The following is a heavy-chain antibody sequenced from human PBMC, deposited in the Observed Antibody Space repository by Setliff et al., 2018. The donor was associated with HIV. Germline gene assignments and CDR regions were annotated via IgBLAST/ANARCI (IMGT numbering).Heavy chain of an antibody. CDR1: GFTFSSYS. Sequence: SLRLSCAASGFTFSSYSMNWVRQAPGKGLEWVSFISGNSGAVTYADSLKGRFTISRDNARNSLYLQLNSLRAEDKSVYYCARDRGGSYTPLDFWGQGTLVTVSS. CDR3: ARDRGGSYTPLDF. J-gene: IGHJ4*02. CDR2: ISGNSGAV. D-gene: IGHD1-26*01. V-gene: IGHV3-48*01.